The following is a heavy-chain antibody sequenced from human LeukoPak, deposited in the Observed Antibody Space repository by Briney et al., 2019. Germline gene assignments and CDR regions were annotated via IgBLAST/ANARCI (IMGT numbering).Heavy chain of an antibody. J-gene: IGHJ4*02. D-gene: IGHD5-24*01. CDR1: GGSISSGGHY. CDR2: IYYSGST. V-gene: IGHV4-31*03. CDR3: ARGLQLRGIFDYFDY. Sequence: SQTLSLTCTVSGGSISSGGHYWSWIRQHPGKGLEWIGYIYYSGSTYYNPSLKSRVTISVDTSKNQFSLKLSSVTAADTAVYYCARGLQLRGIFDYFDYWGQGTLVTVSS.